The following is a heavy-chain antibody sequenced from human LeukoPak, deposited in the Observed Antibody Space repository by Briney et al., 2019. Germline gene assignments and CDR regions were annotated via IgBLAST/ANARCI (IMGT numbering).Heavy chain of an antibody. CDR3: AKVTYYDFWSGYPDY. J-gene: IGHJ4*02. V-gene: IGHV3-23*01. D-gene: IGHD3-3*01. Sequence: GGSLRLSCAASGFIFSDYGMNWVRQAPGKGLEWVAAISASGSATSYADSVRGRFTISRDNSKSTRYLQMNSLRAEDTAVFYCAKVTYYDFWSGYPDYWGQGTLVTVSS. CDR1: GFIFSDYG. CDR2: ISASGSAT.